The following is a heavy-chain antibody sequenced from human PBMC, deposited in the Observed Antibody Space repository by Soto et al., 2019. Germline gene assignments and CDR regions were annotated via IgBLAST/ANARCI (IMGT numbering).Heavy chain of an antibody. CDR3: ERESEDLTSHFDC. J-gene: IGHJ4*02. V-gene: IGHV3-21*01. Sequence: EVQLLESGGGLVKPGGSLRLSCAASGFTFTRYSMNWVRQAPGKGLEWVSSISSTTNYIYYGDSMKGRFTISRDNAKKSLYLEMNSLRAEDTAVYYCERESEDLTSHFDCWGQGTLVTVSS. CDR1: GFTFTRYS. CDR2: ISSTTNYI.